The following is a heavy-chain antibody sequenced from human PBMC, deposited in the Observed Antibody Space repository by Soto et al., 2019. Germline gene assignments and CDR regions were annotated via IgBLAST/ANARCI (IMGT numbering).Heavy chain of an antibody. CDR2: ISSSGSTI. CDR1: GFTFSSYE. CDR3: TRGHRQRRDIQH. D-gene: IGHD6-25*01. J-gene: IGHJ1*01. Sequence: GGSLRLSCAASGFTFSSYEMNWVRQAPGKGLEWVSYISSSGSTIYYADSVKGRFTISRDNAKNSLYLQMTSLRVDDMAVYYCTRGHRQRRDIQHWGQGTLVTVSS. V-gene: IGHV3-48*03.